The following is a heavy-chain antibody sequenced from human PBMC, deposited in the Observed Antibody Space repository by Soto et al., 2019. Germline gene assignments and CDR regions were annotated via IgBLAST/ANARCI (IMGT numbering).Heavy chain of an antibody. V-gene: IGHV4-39*01. J-gene: IGHJ4*02. Sequence: QLQLQESGPGLVKPSETLSLTCTVSGGSISSSSYYWGWIRQPPGKGLEWIGSIYYSGSTYYNPSLKSRVTLSVDTSKNQFSLKLSSVTAADTAVYYCARLGIAAAGMRPFDYWGQGTLVTVSS. CDR3: ARLGIAAAGMRPFDY. CDR2: IYYSGST. D-gene: IGHD6-13*01. CDR1: GGSISSSSYY.